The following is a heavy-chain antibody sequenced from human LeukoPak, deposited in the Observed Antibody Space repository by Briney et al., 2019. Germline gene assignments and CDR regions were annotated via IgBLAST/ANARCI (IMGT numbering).Heavy chain of an antibody. CDR2: INPNSGGT. J-gene: IGHJ4*02. CDR3: ARTYSGYEAGFDY. D-gene: IGHD5-12*01. Sequence: ASVKVSCKASGYTFTGYYIHWVRQAPGQGLEWMGWINPNSGGTNYAQKFQGRVTMTRDTSISTAYMELSSLRSEDTAVYYCARTYSGYEAGFDYWGQGTLVTVSS. V-gene: IGHV1-2*02. CDR1: GYTFTGYY.